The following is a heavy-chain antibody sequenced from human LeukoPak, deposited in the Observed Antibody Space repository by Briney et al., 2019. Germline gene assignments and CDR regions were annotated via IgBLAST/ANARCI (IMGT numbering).Heavy chain of an antibody. J-gene: IGHJ4*02. CDR1: GGSISSNSYY. Sequence: PSETLSLTCTVSGGSISSNSYYWGWIRQPPGKGLEWIGSIYYSGSPYYNPSLKSRITMSVDTSKSQFSLKLSSVTAVDTAVYYCARLYSGSYFTFDYWGQGTLVTVSS. CDR3: ARLYSGSYFTFDY. D-gene: IGHD1-26*01. V-gene: IGHV4-39*07. CDR2: IYYSGSP.